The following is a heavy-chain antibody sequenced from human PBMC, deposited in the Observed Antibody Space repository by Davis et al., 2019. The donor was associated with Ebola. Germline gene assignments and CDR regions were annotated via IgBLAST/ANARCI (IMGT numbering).Heavy chain of an antibody. Sequence: SETLSLTCTVSGGSITGSDYFWGWIRQPPERELEWIGSTYYSGSTYYSPSLKSRVTISVDTSKNQFSLKLSSVTAADTAVYYCARARYDFWSGYFDYWGQGTLVTVSS. CDR2: TYYSGST. D-gene: IGHD3-3*01. CDR1: GGSITGSDYF. V-gene: IGHV4-39*01. J-gene: IGHJ4*02. CDR3: ARARYDFWSGYFDY.